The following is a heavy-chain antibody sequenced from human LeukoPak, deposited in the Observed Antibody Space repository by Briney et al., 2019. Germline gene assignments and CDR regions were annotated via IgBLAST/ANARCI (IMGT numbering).Heavy chain of an antibody. CDR2: ISGTGTST. J-gene: IGHJ4*02. CDR1: GFIFSSHA. CDR3: ASGNYFDY. V-gene: IGHV3-23*01. Sequence: GGSLRLSCAASGFIFSSHAMSWVRQAPGKGLEWVTTISGTGTSTNYADSVKGRFTISRDNSKNTLYLQMNSLRAEDTAVYYCASGNYFDYWGQGTLVTVSS.